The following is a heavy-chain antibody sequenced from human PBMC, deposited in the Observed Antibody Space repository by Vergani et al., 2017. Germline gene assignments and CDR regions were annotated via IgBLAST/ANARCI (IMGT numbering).Heavy chain of an antibody. D-gene: IGHD5-12*01. Sequence: EVQLLESGGDLVQPGGSLRLSCASSGFTFNHYAMNWVRQAPGKGLEWVSGSSGSGGSTYYAGSVKGLFTISRDSSKKTLYLQMNSLCAWDTAVYYCAKANPRNSGYDYLYYYHAMDVWGQGTTVTVSS. J-gene: IGHJ6*02. CDR2: SSGSGGST. CDR3: AKANPRNSGYDYLYYYHAMDV. V-gene: IGHV3-23*01. CDR1: GFTFNHYA.